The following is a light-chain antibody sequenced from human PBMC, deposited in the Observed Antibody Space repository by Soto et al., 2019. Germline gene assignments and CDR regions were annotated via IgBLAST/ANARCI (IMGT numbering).Light chain of an antibody. CDR3: QQYGSSPQT. V-gene: IGKV3-20*01. Sequence: EIVLTQSPGTLSLSPGERATLSCRASQRVSSSYLAWYQQKPGQAPRLLIYGASIKATRIPARFSGSGSGTDFTLTISRLESEDFAVYYCQQYGSSPQTFGQGTKVEIQ. J-gene: IGKJ1*01. CDR1: QRVSSSY. CDR2: GAS.